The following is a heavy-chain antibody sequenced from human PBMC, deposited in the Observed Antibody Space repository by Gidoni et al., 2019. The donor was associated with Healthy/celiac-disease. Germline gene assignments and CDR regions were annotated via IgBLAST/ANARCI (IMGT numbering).Heavy chain of an antibody. CDR3: ARSRDGYNLGAFDI. D-gene: IGHD5-12*01. CDR2: IYYSGST. V-gene: IGHV4-59*01. J-gene: IGHJ3*02. Sequence: QVQLQESGPGLVKPSETLSLTCTVSGGPISSYYWSWIRQPPGKGLEWIGYIYYSGSTNYNPSLKSRVTISVDTSKTQFSLKLSSVTAADTAVYYCARSRDGYNLGAFDIWGQGTMVTVSS. CDR1: GGPISSYY.